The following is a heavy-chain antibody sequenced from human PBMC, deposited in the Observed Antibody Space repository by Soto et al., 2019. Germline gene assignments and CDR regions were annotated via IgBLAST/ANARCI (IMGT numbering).Heavy chain of an antibody. V-gene: IGHV1-18*01. J-gene: IGHJ4*02. CDR1: GGTFGSYA. CDR3: ARFDSSGYYQCFDY. D-gene: IGHD3-22*01. CDR2: ISAYNGNT. Sequence: GAPVEVSCTASGGTFGSYAISWGRQAPGQGLEWMGWISAYNGNTSYAQKPQGRVTMTTDTSTSTAYMELRSLRSDDTAVYYCARFDSSGYYQCFDYWGQGTLVTVSS.